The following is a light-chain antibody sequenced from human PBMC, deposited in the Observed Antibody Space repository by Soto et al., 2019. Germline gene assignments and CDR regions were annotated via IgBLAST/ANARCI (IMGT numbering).Light chain of an antibody. Sequence: DIHLTQLPSSVSASVGDTVAISCRASQSISSYLNWYHQTPGKPPKLLINSASNLQSGVPARSSGSGSETEFSLTINGLQAEDFGVYYCQQSYDTLWTFGQGTKV. CDR1: QSISSY. J-gene: IGKJ1*01. CDR3: QQSYDTLWT. V-gene: IGKV1-39*01. CDR2: SAS.